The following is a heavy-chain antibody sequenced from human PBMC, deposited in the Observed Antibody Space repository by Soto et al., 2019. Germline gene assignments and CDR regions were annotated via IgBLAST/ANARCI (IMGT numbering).Heavy chain of an antibody. CDR3: ARVTGFYGSGEIDY. CDR1: GFTFTGFA. Sequence: QVQLVESGGVVVQPGRSLRLCCAASGFTFTGFAMYWVRQAPGKGLGWVAVTSFDGSNEYYADFVEGRFTISRDNSKNTLYLQMNSLRPEDTAVYYCARVTGFYGSGEIDYWGQGTLVTVSS. V-gene: IGHV3-30-3*01. D-gene: IGHD3-10*01. J-gene: IGHJ4*02. CDR2: TSFDGSNE.